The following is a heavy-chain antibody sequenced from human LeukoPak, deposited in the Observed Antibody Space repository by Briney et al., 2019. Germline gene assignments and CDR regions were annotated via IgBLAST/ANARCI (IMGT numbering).Heavy chain of an antibody. V-gene: IGHV3-23*01. D-gene: IGHD6-6*01. CDR1: GFTFSSYA. Sequence: GGSPRLSCAASGFTFSSYAMSWVRQAPGKGLEWVSAISGSGGSTYYADSVKGRFTISRDNSKNTLYLQMNSLRAEDTAVYYCAKDAMYSSSPYYYYYYMDVWGKGTTVTVSS. J-gene: IGHJ6*03. CDR3: AKDAMYSSSPYYYYYYMDV. CDR2: ISGSGGST.